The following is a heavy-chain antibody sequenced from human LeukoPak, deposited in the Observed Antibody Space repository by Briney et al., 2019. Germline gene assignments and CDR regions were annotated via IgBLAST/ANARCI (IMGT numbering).Heavy chain of an antibody. Sequence: GGSLRLSCAASGFTFSSYSMNWVRQAPGKGLEWVSSISSSSSYIYYADSVKGRFTISRDNAKNSLYLQMNSLRAEDTAVCYCAREKSDSNPPDYWGQGTLVTVSS. J-gene: IGHJ4*02. V-gene: IGHV3-21*01. CDR3: AREKSDSNPPDY. D-gene: IGHD4-11*01. CDR1: GFTFSSYS. CDR2: ISSSSSYI.